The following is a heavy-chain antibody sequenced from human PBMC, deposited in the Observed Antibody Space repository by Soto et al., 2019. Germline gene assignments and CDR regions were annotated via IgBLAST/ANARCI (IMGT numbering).Heavy chain of an antibody. J-gene: IGHJ4*02. Sequence: QVQLVESGGGVVQPGRSLRLSCAASGFTFSSYAMHWVRQAPGKGLEWVAVISYDGSNKYYADSVKGRFTISRDNSKNTLYLQKNSLRAEDTAVYYCARVNTAMVTFHVDYWGQGTLVTVSS. D-gene: IGHD5-18*01. CDR1: GFTFSSYA. CDR2: ISYDGSNK. V-gene: IGHV3-30-3*01. CDR3: ARVNTAMVTFHVDY.